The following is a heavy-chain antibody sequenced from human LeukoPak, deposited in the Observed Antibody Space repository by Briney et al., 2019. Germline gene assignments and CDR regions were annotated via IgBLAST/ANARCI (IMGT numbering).Heavy chain of an antibody. J-gene: IGHJ3*02. CDR3: ARGSWIFYSSRDAFDI. Sequence: GGSLRLSCAASGFTFSDYYMSWIRQAPGKGLEWVSYISSSGSTIYYADSVKGRFTISRDNAKNSLYLQMNSLRAEDTAVYYCARGSWIFYSSRDAFDIWGQGTMVTVSS. CDR2: ISSSGSTI. CDR1: GFTFSDYY. D-gene: IGHD2-2*03. V-gene: IGHV3-11*04.